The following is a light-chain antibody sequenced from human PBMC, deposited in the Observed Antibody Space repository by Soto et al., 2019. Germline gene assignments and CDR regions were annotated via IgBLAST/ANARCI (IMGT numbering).Light chain of an antibody. CDR3: QQYGT. CDR2: DAS. V-gene: IGKV1-5*01. J-gene: IGKJ3*01. Sequence: DIQMTQSPSTLSASVGDRVTITCRASQSISSWLAWYQQKPGKAPKLLIYDASSLERGVPSRFSGSGSGTEFTLTISSLQPDDFATYYCQQYGTFGPGTKVDIK. CDR1: QSISSW.